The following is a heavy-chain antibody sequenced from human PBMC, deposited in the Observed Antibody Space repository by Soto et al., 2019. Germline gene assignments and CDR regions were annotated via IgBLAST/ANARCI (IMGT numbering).Heavy chain of an antibody. Sequence: ASVKVSCKASGYTFTSYDINWVRQATGQGLEWMGWMNPNSGNTGYAQKFQGRVTMTRNTSISTAYMELSSLRSEDTAVYHCARGDTAILLFDPWGQGTLVTVSS. CDR3: ARGDTAILLFDP. CDR2: MNPNSGNT. D-gene: IGHD5-18*01. J-gene: IGHJ5*02. V-gene: IGHV1-8*01. CDR1: GYTFTSYD.